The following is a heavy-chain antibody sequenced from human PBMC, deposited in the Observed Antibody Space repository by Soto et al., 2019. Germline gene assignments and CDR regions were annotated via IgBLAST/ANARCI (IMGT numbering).Heavy chain of an antibody. J-gene: IGHJ4*02. CDR1: GYTFTGYY. D-gene: IGHD4-17*01. CDR3: ARSTYDYGDSFDY. CDR2: INPNSGGT. Sequence: ASVKVSCKASGYTFTGYYMHWVRQAPGQGLEWMGWINPNSGGTNYAQKFQGWVTMTRDTSISTAYMELSRLRSDDTAVYCCARSTYDYGDSFDYWGQGTLVTVSS. V-gene: IGHV1-2*04.